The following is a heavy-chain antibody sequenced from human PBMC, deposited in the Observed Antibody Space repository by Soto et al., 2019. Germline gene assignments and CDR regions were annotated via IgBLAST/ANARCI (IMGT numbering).Heavy chain of an antibody. Sequence: TSETLSLTCTVSGGSISSSSYYWGWIRQPPGKGLEWIGSIYYSGSTYYNPSLKSRVTISVDTSKNQFSLKLSSVTAADTAVYYCARGGRRSPGMDVWGQGTTVTVSS. CDR2: IYYSGST. CDR1: GGSISSSSYY. CDR3: ARGGRRSPGMDV. V-gene: IGHV4-39*01. D-gene: IGHD3-16*01. J-gene: IGHJ6*02.